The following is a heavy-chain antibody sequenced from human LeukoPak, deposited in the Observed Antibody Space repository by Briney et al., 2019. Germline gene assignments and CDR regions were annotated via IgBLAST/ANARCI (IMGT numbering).Heavy chain of an antibody. D-gene: IGHD3-16*01. J-gene: IGHJ3*02. CDR2: INTDGSST. CDR3: ARVWGDDSDAFDI. CDR1: GFTFSSYW. Sequence: QSGGSLRLSCAASGFTFSSYWMHWVRQAPGKGLVWVSRINTDGSSTSYADSVKGRFTISRDNAKNTLYLQMNSLRAEDTAVYYCARVWGDDSDAFDIWGQGTMVTVSS. V-gene: IGHV3-74*01.